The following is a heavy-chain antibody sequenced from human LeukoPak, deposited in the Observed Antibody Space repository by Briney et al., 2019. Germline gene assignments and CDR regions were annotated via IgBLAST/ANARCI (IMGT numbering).Heavy chain of an antibody. CDR1: GFTFSDYY. D-gene: IGHD2-15*01. Sequence: GGSLRLSCAASGFTFSDYYMSWIRQAPGKGLEWVSYISSSGSTIYYADSVKGRFTTSRDNAKNSLYLQMNSLRAEDTAVYYCARYCSGGSCSLQDAFDIWGQGTMVTVSS. CDR2: ISSSGSTI. J-gene: IGHJ3*02. CDR3: ARYCSGGSCSLQDAFDI. V-gene: IGHV3-11*04.